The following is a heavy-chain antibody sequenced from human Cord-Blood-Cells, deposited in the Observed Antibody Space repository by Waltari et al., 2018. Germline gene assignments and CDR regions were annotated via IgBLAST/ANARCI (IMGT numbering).Heavy chain of an antibody. CDR3: AKDSVLDY. CDR2: ISYDGSNK. J-gene: IGHJ4*02. CDR1: GFTFSSYG. Sequence: QVQLVESGGGVVQPGRSLRLSCAASGFTFSSYGMHWVRPAPGKGLEWVSVISYDGSNKYYADSVKGRFTISRDNSKNTLYLQMNSLRAEDTAVYYCAKDSVLDYWGQGTLVTVSS. D-gene: IGHD1-26*01. V-gene: IGHV3-30*18.